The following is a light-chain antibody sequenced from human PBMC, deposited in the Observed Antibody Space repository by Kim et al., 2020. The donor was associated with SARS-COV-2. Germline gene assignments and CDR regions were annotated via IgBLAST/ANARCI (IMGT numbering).Light chain of an antibody. J-gene: IGLJ1*01. CDR3: SSYTGSSTPYV. CDR1: SSDVGGYNY. CDR2: DVS. Sequence: QSITISCTGTSSDVGGYNYVSWYQQHPGKAPKLMIYDVSHRPSGVSNRFSGSKSGNTASLTISGLQAEDEADYYCSSYTGSSTPYVFGSGTKVTVL. V-gene: IGLV2-14*03.